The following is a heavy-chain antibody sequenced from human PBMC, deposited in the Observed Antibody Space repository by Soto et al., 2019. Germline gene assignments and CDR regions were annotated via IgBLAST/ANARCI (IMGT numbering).Heavy chain of an antibody. J-gene: IGHJ3*02. D-gene: IGHD3-22*01. V-gene: IGHV4-39*01. CDR3: ARHMPHSSGYVPTNAFDI. CDR2: IYYSGST. Sequence: QLQLQESGPGLVKPSETLSLTCTVSGGSISSSSYYWGWIRQPPGKGLEWIGSIYYSGSTYYNPSLKSRVTISVDTSKNQFSLKLSSVTAADTAVYYCARHMPHSSGYVPTNAFDIWGQGTMVTVSS. CDR1: GGSISSSSYY.